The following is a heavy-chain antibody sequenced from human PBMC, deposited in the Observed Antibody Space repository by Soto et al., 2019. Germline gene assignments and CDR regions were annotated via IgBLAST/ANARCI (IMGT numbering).Heavy chain of an antibody. CDR2: ISTGSSTI. CDR3: ARRKSDSSGPAFDF. J-gene: IGHJ4*02. Sequence: EVQLVESGGGLVQPGESLRLSCAASGFTFSTYNMNWVRQAPGKGLDWVSCISTGSSTIYYTDSVKGRFTISRDNAKNSLYLQMNSLRAEDTAVYYCARRKSDSSGPAFDFWGQGTLVTVSS. D-gene: IGHD3-22*01. CDR1: GFTFSTYN. V-gene: IGHV3-48*01.